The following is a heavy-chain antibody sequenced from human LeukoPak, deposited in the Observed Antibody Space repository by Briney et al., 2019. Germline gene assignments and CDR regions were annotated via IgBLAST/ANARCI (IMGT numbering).Heavy chain of an antibody. Sequence: GGSLRLSCVASGFTFNTFHMPWIRQAPGKGLEWVAFIRYDGSNKYYADSVKGRFTISRDNSKNTLYLQMNSLRTEDTAFYYCAFFEFIPYYSDYWGQGTLVAVSS. CDR1: GFTFNTFH. V-gene: IGHV3-30*02. CDR2: IRYDGSNK. J-gene: IGHJ4*02. CDR3: AFFEFIPYYSDY. D-gene: IGHD3-16*01.